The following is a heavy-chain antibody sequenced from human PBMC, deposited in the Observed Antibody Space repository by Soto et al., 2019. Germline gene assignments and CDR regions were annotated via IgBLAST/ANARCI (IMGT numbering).Heavy chain of an antibody. Sequence: GASVKVSCKVSGYTFTDYNMHWLRQAPGQGPEWMGWINPSSGGTFYAQKFQGRVTMTSDASMATTFLEVTSLTSDDAAVYYFARARRALARFDGLAAWDQGTSITVSS. D-gene: IGHD3-9*01. V-gene: IGHV1-2*02. CDR1: GYTFTDYN. CDR3: ARARRALARFDGLAA. CDR2: INPSSGGT. J-gene: IGHJ5*01.